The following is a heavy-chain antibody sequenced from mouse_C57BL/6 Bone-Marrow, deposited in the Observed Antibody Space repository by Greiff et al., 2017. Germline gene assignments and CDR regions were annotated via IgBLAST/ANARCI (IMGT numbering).Heavy chain of an antibody. CDR1: GFNIKDDY. D-gene: IGHD2-3*01. Sequence: EVQVVESGAELVRPGASVKLSCTASGFNIKDDYMHWVKQRPEQGLEWIGWIDPENGDTEYASKFQGKATITADTSSNTAYLQLSSLTSEDTAVYYCTTEWLLPWFAYWGQGTLVTVSA. CDR3: TTEWLLPWFAY. V-gene: IGHV14-4*01. CDR2: IDPENGDT. J-gene: IGHJ3*01.